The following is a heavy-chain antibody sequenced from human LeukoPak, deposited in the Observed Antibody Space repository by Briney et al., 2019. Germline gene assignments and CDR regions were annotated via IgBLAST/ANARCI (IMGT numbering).Heavy chain of an antibody. Sequence: GGSLRLSCAASGFTFSNAWMSWVRRAPGKGLEWVGRIKTKTNGGTADYTPPVKGRFTISRDDSKNTLYLQMNSLKTEDTAVYYCTTDGVGVEGATYDNWGQGTLVSVSS. D-gene: IGHD1-26*01. CDR1: GFTFSNAW. J-gene: IGHJ4*02. CDR3: TTDGVGVEGATYDN. CDR2: IKTKTNGGTA. V-gene: IGHV3-15*01.